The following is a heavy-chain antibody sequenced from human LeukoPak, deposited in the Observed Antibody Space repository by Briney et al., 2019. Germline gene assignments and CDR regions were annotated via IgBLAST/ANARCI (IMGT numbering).Heavy chain of an antibody. V-gene: IGHV4-34*01. CDR1: GGSFSGYY. CDR2: INHGGST. J-gene: IGHJ2*01. CDR3: ARLPSMYWYFDL. Sequence: SETLSLTCAVYGGSFSGYYWSWIRQPPGKGLEWIGEINHGGSTNYNPSLKSRVTISVDTSKNQFSLKLSSVTAADTAVYYCARLPSMYWYFDLWGRGTLVTVSS.